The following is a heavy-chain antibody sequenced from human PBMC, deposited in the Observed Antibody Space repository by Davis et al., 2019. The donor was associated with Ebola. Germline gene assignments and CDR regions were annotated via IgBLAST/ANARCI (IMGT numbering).Heavy chain of an antibody. Sequence: ASVKVSCKVSPYSLTVLALQWVRQAPGQRPEWVGWINGGTGDSKSSQKFQARVTFTRDTSATTVYMEVNNLTSEDTAVYYCARGLGGSGTYHFWGQGTLVTVSS. D-gene: IGHD3-10*01. CDR1: PYSLTVLA. V-gene: IGHV1-3*01. J-gene: IGHJ4*02. CDR3: ARGLGGSGTYHF. CDR2: INGGTGDS.